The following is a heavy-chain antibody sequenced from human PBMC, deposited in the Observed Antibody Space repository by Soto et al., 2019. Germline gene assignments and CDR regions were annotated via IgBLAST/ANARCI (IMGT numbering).Heavy chain of an antibody. Sequence: GASVKVSCKASGYTFTSYGISWVRQAPGQGLEWMGWISAYNGNTNYAQKLQGRVTMTTDTSTSTAYMELRSLRSDDTAVYYCARVYGDYVEGAFDIWGQGTMVTVSS. CDR3: ARVYGDYVEGAFDI. D-gene: IGHD4-17*01. J-gene: IGHJ3*02. V-gene: IGHV1-18*01. CDR2: ISAYNGNT. CDR1: GYTFTSYG.